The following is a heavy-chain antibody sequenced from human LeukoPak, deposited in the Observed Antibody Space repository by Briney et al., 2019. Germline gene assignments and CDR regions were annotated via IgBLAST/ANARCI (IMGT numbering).Heavy chain of an antibody. CDR2: ISGSGGST. J-gene: IGHJ6*04. D-gene: IGHD4-17*01. CDR1: GFTFSDYY. CDR3: AKADYGDYGYYYYGMDV. Sequence: GGSLRLSCAASGFTFSDYYMSWVRQAPGKGLEWVSAISGSGGSTYYADSVKGRFTISRDNSKNTLYLQMNSLRAEDTAVYYCAKADYGDYGYYYYGMDVWGKGTTVTVSS. V-gene: IGHV3-23*01.